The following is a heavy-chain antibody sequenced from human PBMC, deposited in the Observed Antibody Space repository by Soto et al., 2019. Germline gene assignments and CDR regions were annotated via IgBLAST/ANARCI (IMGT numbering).Heavy chain of an antibody. V-gene: IGHV3-53*02. J-gene: IGHJ6*02. CDR1: GFTVSSNY. CDR3: ARDGGYSYGYSYYYYGMDV. D-gene: IGHD5-18*01. Sequence: EVQLVETGGGLIQPGGSLRLSCAASGFTVSSNYMSWVRQAPGKGLEWVSVIYSGGSTYYADSVKGRFTISRDNSKNTLYLQMNSLRAEDTAVYYCARDGGYSYGYSYYYYGMDVWGQGTTVTVSS. CDR2: IYSGGST.